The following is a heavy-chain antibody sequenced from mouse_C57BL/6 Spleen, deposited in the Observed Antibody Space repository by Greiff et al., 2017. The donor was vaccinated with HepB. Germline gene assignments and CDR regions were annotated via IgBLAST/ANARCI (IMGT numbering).Heavy chain of an antibody. CDR3: ARSDLIGDAMDY. CDR1: GYTFTDYN. V-gene: IGHV1-18*01. CDR2: INPNNGGT. Sequence: EVQLQQSGPELVKPGASVKIPCKASGYTFTDYNMDWVKQSHGKSLEWIGDINPNNGGTIYNQKFKGKATLTVDKSSSTAYMELRSLTSEDTAVYYCARSDLIGDAMDYWGQGTSVTVSS. J-gene: IGHJ4*01.